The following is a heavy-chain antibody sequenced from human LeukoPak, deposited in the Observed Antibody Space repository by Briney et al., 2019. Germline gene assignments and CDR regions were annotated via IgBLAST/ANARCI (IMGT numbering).Heavy chain of an antibody. J-gene: IGHJ6*03. CDR3: ARAYSETYGLGYYYMDV. D-gene: IGHD1-26*01. CDR1: ALTFNSYN. V-gene: IGHV3-21*01. Sequence: PGGSLRLSCAASALTFNSYNMNWVRQAPEKGLEWVSYITSSSTYMYYADSVKGRFTISRDNARNSLYLQMNSLRAEDTAVYYCARAYSETYGLGYYYMDVWGKGTTVTISS. CDR2: ITSSSTYM.